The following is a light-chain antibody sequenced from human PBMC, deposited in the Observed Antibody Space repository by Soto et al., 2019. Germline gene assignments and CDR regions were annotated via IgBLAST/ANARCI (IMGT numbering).Light chain of an antibody. V-gene: IGKV1-33*01. J-gene: IGKJ3*01. Sequence: DIQMTQSPSSLSASIGDRVTITCQASQDIRNNLNWYQHKPGKAPNLLIYDASNLETGVPSRFAGSGSGTDFTLTISSLQPEDIAIYYCQQSGSVPLTFGPGTNLDLK. CDR1: QDIRNN. CDR3: QQSGSVPLT. CDR2: DAS.